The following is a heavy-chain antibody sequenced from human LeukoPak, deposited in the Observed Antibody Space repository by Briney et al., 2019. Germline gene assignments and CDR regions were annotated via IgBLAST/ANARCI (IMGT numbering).Heavy chain of an antibody. J-gene: IGHJ4*02. V-gene: IGHV3-53*01. CDR2: IYSGGST. CDR3: ARDPGIFGGDYFDY. D-gene: IGHD3-3*01. CDR1: GFTVSSNY. Sequence: GGSLRLSCAASGFTVSSNYMSWVRQAPGKGLEWVSVIYSGGSTYYADSVKGRFTISRDNSKNTLYLQMNSLGAEDTAVYYCARDPGIFGGDYFDYWGQGTLVTVSS.